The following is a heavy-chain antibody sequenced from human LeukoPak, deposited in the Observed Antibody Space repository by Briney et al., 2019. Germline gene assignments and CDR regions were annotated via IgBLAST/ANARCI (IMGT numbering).Heavy chain of an antibody. CDR3: ARGEGGSRYYYYYYMDV. CDR2: INWNGGST. D-gene: IGHD3-16*01. Sequence: GRSLRLSCAASGFTFSSYAMHWVRQAPGKGLEWVSGINWNGGSTGYADSVKGRFTISRDNAKNSLYLQMNSLRAEDTALYYCARGEGGSRYYYYYYMDVWGKGTTVTVSS. J-gene: IGHJ6*03. CDR1: GFTFSSYA. V-gene: IGHV3-20*04.